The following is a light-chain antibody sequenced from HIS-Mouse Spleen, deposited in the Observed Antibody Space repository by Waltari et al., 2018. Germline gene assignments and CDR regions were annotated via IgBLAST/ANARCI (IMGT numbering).Light chain of an antibody. J-gene: IGLJ2*01. CDR3: AAWDDSLNGPV. V-gene: IGLV1-44*01. CDR1: SSNIGSNT. CDR2: SNN. Sequence: QSVLTQPPSASGTPGQRVTISCSGSSSNIGSNTVNWYQQRPGTAPQLLIYSNNPRPSGVPDRVSGSKTGTSASLASRGRQSEDEADYYCAAWDDSLNGPVFGGGTKLTVL.